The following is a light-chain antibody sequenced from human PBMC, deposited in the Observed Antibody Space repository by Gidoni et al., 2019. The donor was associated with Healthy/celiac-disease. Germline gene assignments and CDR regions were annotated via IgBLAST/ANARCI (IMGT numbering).Light chain of an antibody. Sequence: QSVLPQPPSVSAAPGQKVTISCSGSSSNIGNNYVSWYQQLPGTAPKLLIYDNNKRPSGIPDRFSGAKSGTSATLGITGLQTGDEADYDCGTWDSSLSAVVFGGGTKLTVL. CDR3: GTWDSSLSAVV. J-gene: IGLJ2*01. CDR1: SSNIGNNY. V-gene: IGLV1-51*01. CDR2: DNN.